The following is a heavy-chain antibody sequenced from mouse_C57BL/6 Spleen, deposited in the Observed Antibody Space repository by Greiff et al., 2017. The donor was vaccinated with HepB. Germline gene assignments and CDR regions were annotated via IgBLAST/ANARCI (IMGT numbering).Heavy chain of an antibody. J-gene: IGHJ3*01. CDR2: IYPGSGST. CDR3: ARGYYGSSYQFAY. Sequence: QVQLQQPGAELVKPGASVKMSCKASGYTFTSYWITWVKQRPGQGLEWIGDIYPGSGSTNYNEKFKSKATLTVDTSASTAYMQLSSLTSEDSAVYDCARGYYGSSYQFAYWGQGTLVTVSA. V-gene: IGHV1-55*01. D-gene: IGHD1-1*01. CDR1: GYTFTSYW.